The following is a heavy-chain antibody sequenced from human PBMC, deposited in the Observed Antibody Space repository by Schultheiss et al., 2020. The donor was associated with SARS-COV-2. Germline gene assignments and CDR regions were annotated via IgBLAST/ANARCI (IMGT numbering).Heavy chain of an antibody. CDR2: INSDGSST. D-gene: IGHD3-3*01. Sequence: GGSLRLSCAASGFTFSSYAMSWVRQAPGKGLEWVSRINSDGSSTSYADSVKGRFTISRDNSKNTLYLQMNSLRAEDTAVYYCAKVRDFWSGYSYYYYGMDVWGQGTTVTVSS. J-gene: IGHJ6*02. CDR1: GFTFSSYA. CDR3: AKVRDFWSGYSYYYYGMDV. V-gene: IGHV3-23*01.